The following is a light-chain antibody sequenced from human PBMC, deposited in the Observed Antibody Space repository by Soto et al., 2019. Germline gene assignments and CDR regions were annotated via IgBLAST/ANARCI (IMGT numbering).Light chain of an antibody. Sequence: QMTQSPSTLSASVGDGVTITCRASQRMSGFLAWYQQKPGKAPQLLISDASSLESGVPSRFRGGGSGTAFTLTISSLQTEDFAVYYCQQYGNWPTVTFGGGTKVDIK. V-gene: IGKV1-5*01. CDR3: QQYGNWPTVT. J-gene: IGKJ4*01. CDR2: DAS. CDR1: QRMSGF.